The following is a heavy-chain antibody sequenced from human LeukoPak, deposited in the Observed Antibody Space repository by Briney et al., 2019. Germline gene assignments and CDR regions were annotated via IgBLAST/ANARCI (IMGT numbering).Heavy chain of an antibody. CDR2: INSGSSTI. CDR1: GFSLGSYS. J-gene: IGHJ3*01. D-gene: IGHD1-1*01. CDR3: ARVLLERPGIDSFDV. V-gene: IGHV3-48*01. Sequence: GGSLRLSCGASGFSLGSYSMDWVRQAPGKGLEWVSHINSGSSTIYYADSVKGRFTISRDNAGNSLYLQMNSLRAEDTAVYYCARVLLERPGIDSFDVWGQGTMVTVSS.